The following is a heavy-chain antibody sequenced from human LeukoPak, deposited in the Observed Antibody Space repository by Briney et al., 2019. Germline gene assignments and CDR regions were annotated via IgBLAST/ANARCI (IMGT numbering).Heavy chain of an antibody. CDR1: GGTFSSYA. D-gene: IGHD7-27*01. J-gene: IGHJ4*02. Sequence: ASVKVSCKASGGTFSSYAISWVRQAPGQGLEWMGWINPNSGGTNYAQKFQGRVTMTRDTSISTAYMELSRLRSDDTAVYYCARAWGLDQLLVDYWGQGTLVTVSS. V-gene: IGHV1-2*02. CDR3: ARAWGLDQLLVDY. CDR2: INPNSGGT.